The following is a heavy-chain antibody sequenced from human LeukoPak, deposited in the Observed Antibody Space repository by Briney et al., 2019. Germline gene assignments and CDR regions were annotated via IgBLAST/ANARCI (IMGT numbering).Heavy chain of an antibody. Sequence: SETLSLTCTVSGGPIRSYYWSWIRQPAGKGLEWIGRIYSTGITNYHPALKSRVTMSLDTSKNQFSLKLSSVTAADTAMYYCARELLFGDPERSDFDYWGQGTLVTVSS. CDR3: ARELLFGDPERSDFDY. J-gene: IGHJ4*02. D-gene: IGHD3-10*02. CDR1: GGPIRSYY. CDR2: IYSTGIT. V-gene: IGHV4-4*07.